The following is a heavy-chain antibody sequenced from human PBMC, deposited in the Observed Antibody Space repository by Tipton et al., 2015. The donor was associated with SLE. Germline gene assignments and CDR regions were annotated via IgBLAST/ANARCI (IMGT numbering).Heavy chain of an antibody. Sequence: GSLRLSCAASGFIFSDYSMNWVRQAPGKGLEWVSSISSSSSYIYYADSVKGRFTISRDNAKNSLYLQMNSLRAEDTAVYYCSPQLLAFDAFDIWGQGTMVTVSS. CDR2: ISSSSSYI. CDR3: SPQLLAFDAFDI. D-gene: IGHD2-2*01. V-gene: IGHV3-21*01. CDR1: GFIFSDYS. J-gene: IGHJ3*02.